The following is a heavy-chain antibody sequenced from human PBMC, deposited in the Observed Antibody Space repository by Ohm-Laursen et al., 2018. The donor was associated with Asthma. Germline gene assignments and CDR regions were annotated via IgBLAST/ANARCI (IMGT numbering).Heavy chain of an antibody. V-gene: IGHV3-15*01. CDR3: ATDSITAAGPRHFDY. CDR1: GFTFSNAW. D-gene: IGHD6-13*01. CDR2: IKSNTDGGPT. J-gene: IGHJ4*02. Sequence: SLRLSCSASGFTFSNAWMSWVRQAPGKGLEWVGRIKSNTDGGPTDYGAPVKGRFTISRDDSKNTLYLQMSSLRSEDTAVYYCATDSITAAGPRHFDYWGQGTLVTVSS.